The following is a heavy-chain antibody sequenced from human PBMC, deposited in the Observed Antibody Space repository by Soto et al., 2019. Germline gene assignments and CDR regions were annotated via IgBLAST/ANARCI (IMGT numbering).Heavy chain of an antibody. CDR2: IYTSGST. V-gene: IGHV4-4*07. Sequence: QVQLQESGAGLVKPSETLSLTCNVSGGSIRSYYWSWVRQPAGKPLEWIVRIYTSGSTNYNPSLKGRVSMSVDTSKNPFSLEVTSVTAADTAVYYCAREISSGFGMDVWGLWTTVTVSS. J-gene: IGHJ6*02. CDR1: GGSIRSYY. CDR3: AREISSGFGMDV. D-gene: IGHD3-3*01.